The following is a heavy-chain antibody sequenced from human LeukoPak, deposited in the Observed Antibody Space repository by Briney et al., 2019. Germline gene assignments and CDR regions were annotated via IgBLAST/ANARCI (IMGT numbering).Heavy chain of an antibody. D-gene: IGHD3-10*01. V-gene: IGHV4-59*01. J-gene: IGHJ3*02. CDR1: GGSISSYY. CDR2: IYYSGST. CDR3: ARAPGGYGSGTRGAFDI. Sequence: SETLSLTCTVSGGSISSYYWSWIRQPPGKGLEWIGYIYYSGSTNNNPSLKSRVTISVDTSKNHFSLRLSSVTAADTAVYYCARAPGGYGSGTRGAFDIWGQGTMVTVSS.